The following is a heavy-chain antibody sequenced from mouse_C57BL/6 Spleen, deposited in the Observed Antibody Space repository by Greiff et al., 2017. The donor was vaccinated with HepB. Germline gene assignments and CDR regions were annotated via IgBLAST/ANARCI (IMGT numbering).Heavy chain of an antibody. CDR3: ARRGLLRSWDY. J-gene: IGHJ2*01. V-gene: IGHV1-26*01. CDR2: INPNNGGT. Sequence: EVQLQQSGPELVKPGASVKISCKASGYTFTDYYMNWVKQSHGKSLEWIGDINPNNGGTSYNQKFKGKATLTVDKSSSTAYMELRSLTSEDSAVYYCARRGLLRSWDYWGQGTTLTVSS. D-gene: IGHD1-1*01. CDR1: GYTFTDYY.